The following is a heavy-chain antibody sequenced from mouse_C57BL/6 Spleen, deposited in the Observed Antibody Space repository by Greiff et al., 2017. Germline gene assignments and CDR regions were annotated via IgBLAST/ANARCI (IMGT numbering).Heavy chain of an antibody. CDR1: GYTFTDYY. J-gene: IGHJ2*01. D-gene: IGHD3-1*01. Sequence: EVQLQQSGPELVKPGASVKISCKASGYTFTDYYMNWVKQSHGKSLEWIGDINPNNGGTSYNQKFKGKATLTVDKSSSTAYMELRSLTSEDSAVYYCARYSPWGYANGQDFDYWGQGTTLTVSS. CDR2: INPNNGGT. V-gene: IGHV1-26*01. CDR3: ARYSPWGYANGQDFDY.